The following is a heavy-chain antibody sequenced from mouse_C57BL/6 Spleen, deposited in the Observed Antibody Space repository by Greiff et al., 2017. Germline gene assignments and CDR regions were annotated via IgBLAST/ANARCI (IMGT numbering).Heavy chain of an antibody. J-gene: IGHJ4*01. CDR3: AREDGYYHYAMDY. V-gene: IGHV1-7*01. D-gene: IGHD2-3*01. CDR1: GYTFTSYW. Sequence: QVHVKQSGAELAKPGASVKLSCKASGYTFTSYWMHWVKQRPGQGLEWIGYINPSSGYTKYNQKFKDKATLTADKSSSTAYMQLSSLTYEDSAVYYCAREDGYYHYAMDYWGQGTSVTVSS. CDR2: INPSSGYT.